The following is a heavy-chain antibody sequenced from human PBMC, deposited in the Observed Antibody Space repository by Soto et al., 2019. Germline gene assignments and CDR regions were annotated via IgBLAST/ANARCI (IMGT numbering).Heavy chain of an antibody. Sequence: GGSLRLSCAASGFTSSSFGMHWVRQAPGKGLEWVAVISYDGSTKFYTDSVKGRLTIARDNSKNILYLQVNSLTIEDTAVFYCARSTSSTLNYYYGMDVWGQGTTVTVSS. CDR1: GFTSSSFG. CDR3: ARSTSSTLNYYYGMDV. V-gene: IGHV3-30*03. D-gene: IGHD6-6*01. J-gene: IGHJ6*02. CDR2: ISYDGSTK.